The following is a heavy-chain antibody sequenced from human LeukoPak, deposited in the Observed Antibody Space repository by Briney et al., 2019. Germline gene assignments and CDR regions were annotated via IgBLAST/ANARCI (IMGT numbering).Heavy chain of an antibody. V-gene: IGHV1-2*06. CDR2: INPKSGDT. J-gene: IGHJ5*02. D-gene: IGHD5-18*01. CDR1: GYTFTGYY. CDR3: ARTSEYSPPNWFDP. Sequence: ASVKVSCKASGYTFTGYYMHWVRQAPGQGLEWMGRINPKSGDTNHAQKFQGRVSMTRDTSISTTYMELSRLRSDDTAIYYCARTSEYSPPNWFDPWGQGTLVTVSS.